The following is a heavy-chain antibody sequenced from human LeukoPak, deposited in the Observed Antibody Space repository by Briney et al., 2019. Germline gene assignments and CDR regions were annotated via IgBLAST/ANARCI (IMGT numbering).Heavy chain of an antibody. V-gene: IGHV4-34*01. CDR3: AGSRPSNAFDI. Sequence: SSETLSLTCTVSGGSISSYYWSWIRQPPGKGLEWIGEIKHSGSTKYNPSLKSRVTISVDKSKNQFSLKLKSVTAADTAVYYCAGSRPSNAFDIWGQGTMVTVSS. D-gene: IGHD5/OR15-5a*01. J-gene: IGHJ3*02. CDR2: IKHSGST. CDR1: GGSISSYY.